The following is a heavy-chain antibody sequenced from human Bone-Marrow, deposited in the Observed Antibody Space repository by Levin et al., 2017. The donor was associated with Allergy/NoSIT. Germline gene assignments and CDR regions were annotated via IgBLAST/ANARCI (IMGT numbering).Heavy chain of an antibody. CDR3: ARRVDETGFCTSTSCSTTYLDR. V-gene: IGHV4-38-2*01. D-gene: IGHD2-2*01. CDR1: GYSIENGYY. J-gene: IGHJ4*02. CDR2: VFHTGIT. Sequence: SETLSLTCAVSGYSIENGYYWGWIRQAPQRGLEWMGNVFHTGITHYTSSLKSRVTISMDTSNNQFSLILTSMTAADTAVYYCARRVDETGFCTSTSCSTTYLDRWGQGTLVTVSS.